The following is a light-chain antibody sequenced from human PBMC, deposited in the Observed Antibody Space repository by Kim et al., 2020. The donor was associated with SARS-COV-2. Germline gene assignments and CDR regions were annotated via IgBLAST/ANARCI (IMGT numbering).Light chain of an antibody. CDR3: QVWDSSVV. V-gene: IGLV3-9*01. Sequence: VSVARGQTARITCGGNNIGSKNVHWYQQKPGQAPVLVIYRDSNRPSGIPERFSGSNSGNTATLTISRAQAGDEADYYCQVWDSSVVFGGGTQLTVL. CDR2: RDS. J-gene: IGLJ2*01. CDR1: NIGSKN.